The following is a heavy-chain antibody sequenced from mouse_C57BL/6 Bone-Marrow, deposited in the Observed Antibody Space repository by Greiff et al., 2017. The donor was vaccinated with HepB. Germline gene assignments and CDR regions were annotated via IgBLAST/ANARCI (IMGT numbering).Heavy chain of an antibody. V-gene: IGHV1-64*01. CDR3: ARWGPYYFDY. CDR1: GYTFTSYW. Sequence: QVQLQQSGAELVKPGASVKLSCKASGYTFTSYWMHWVKQRPGQGLEWIGMIHPNSGSTNYNEKFKSKATLTVYKSSSTAYMQLSSLTSEDSAVYYCARWGPYYFDYWGQGTTLTVSS. CDR2: IHPNSGST. J-gene: IGHJ2*01.